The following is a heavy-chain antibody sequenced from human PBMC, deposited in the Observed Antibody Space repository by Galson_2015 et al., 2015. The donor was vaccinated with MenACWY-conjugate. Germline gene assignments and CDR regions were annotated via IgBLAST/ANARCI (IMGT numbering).Heavy chain of an antibody. CDR2: ISAYNGNT. V-gene: IGHV1-18*01. CDR1: GYTFTSYG. D-gene: IGHD5-18*01. CDR3: AADSRAPWGMSYGPTSDAFDI. J-gene: IGHJ3*02. Sequence: SVKVSCKASGYTFTSYGISWVRQAPGQGLEWMGWISAYNGNTNYAQKLQDRVTMTTDTSTSTAYMELSSLRSEDTAVYYCAADSRAPWGMSYGPTSDAFDIWGRGTMVTVSS.